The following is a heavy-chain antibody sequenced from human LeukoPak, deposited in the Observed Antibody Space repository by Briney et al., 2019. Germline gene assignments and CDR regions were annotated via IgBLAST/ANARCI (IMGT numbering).Heavy chain of an antibody. CDR1: GFTFSSYW. J-gene: IGHJ4*02. CDR3: ARVLIEGQLWSYYGY. V-gene: IGHV3-7*01. Sequence: GGSLRLSCAASGFTFSSYWMSWVRQAPGKGLEWVANIKQDGSEKYYVDSVKGRFTISRDNSKNTLYLQMNSLRAEDTAVYYCARVLIEGQLWSYYGYWGQGTLVTVSS. CDR2: IKQDGSEK. D-gene: IGHD5-18*01.